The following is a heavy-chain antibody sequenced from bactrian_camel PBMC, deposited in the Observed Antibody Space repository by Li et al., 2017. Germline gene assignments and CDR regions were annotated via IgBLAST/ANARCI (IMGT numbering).Heavy chain of an antibody. CDR3: AAKIFRDSASLANIPT. Sequence: QVQLVESGGGLVLPGGSLRLSCAASGYTASTGCMGWFRQAPGKEREGVAVIDSDGYTSYADSVKGRFTISQDSAKNTLYLQMNNLKPEDTAMYYCAAKIFRDSASLANIPTGARGPRSPSP. CDR1: GYTASTGC. V-gene: IGHV3S53*01. J-gene: IGHJ4*01. CDR2: IDSDGYT. D-gene: IGHD7*01.